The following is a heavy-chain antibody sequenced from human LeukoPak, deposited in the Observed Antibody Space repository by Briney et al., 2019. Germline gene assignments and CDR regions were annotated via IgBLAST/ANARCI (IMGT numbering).Heavy chain of an antibody. V-gene: IGHV3-53*01. Sequence: GGSLRLSCEPSGFSDSSIFVGWVRQAPGKGLEWVSIIHISATTYYADSVKGRFTISRDNFKNTLYLQMNSLRAEDTAVYYCARERGSDLGQGTLVTVSS. CDR2: IHISATT. CDR3: ARERGSD. CDR1: GFSDSSIF. D-gene: IGHD2-15*01. J-gene: IGHJ4*02.